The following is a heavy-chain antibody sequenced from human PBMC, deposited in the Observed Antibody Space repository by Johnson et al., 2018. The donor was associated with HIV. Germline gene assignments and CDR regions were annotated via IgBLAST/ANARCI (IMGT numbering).Heavy chain of an antibody. V-gene: IGHV3-15*01. J-gene: IGHJ3*02. CDR2: IKSKTDGGTT. Sequence: VQLVESGGGVVQPGGSLRLSCAASGFTFSSYGMHWVRQAPGKGLEWVGRIKSKTDGGTTDYAAPVKGRFTISRDDSKNTLYLQMNSLKTEDTAVYYCTTVLRPKPLDAFDIWCQGTMVTVSS. CDR1: GFTFSSYG. CDR3: TTVLRPKPLDAFDI.